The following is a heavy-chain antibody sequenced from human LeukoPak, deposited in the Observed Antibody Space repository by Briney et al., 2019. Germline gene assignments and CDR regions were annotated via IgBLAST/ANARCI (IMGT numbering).Heavy chain of an antibody. CDR2: LSRRGRST. Sequence: GGSLRLSCAASGFTFSSYAMSWVRQAPGKGLEWASALSRRGRSTYYADSVKGRFTICRDNSKNTLYLQMNSLRAEDTAVYYCAKAGIQLQTLYYYSGMDVWGQGTTVTVS. CDR3: AKAGIQLQTLYYYSGMDV. V-gene: IGHV3-23*01. D-gene: IGHD5-18*01. J-gene: IGHJ6*02. CDR1: GFTFSSYA.